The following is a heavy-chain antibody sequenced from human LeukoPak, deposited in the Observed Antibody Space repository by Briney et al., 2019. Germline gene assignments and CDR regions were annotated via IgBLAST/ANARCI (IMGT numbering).Heavy chain of an antibody. CDR2: ISSSGSYI. V-gene: IGHV3-21*01. CDR3: ARGGSCGGDCHLDWFDP. J-gene: IGHJ5*02. Sequence: GGSLRLSCAASGFSFSDSSLNWVRQAPGKGLEWVASISSSGSYIYYADSLKGRFTISRDNSENSLYLHMNSLRAEDTAFYYCARGGSCGGDCHLDWFDPWGQGTLVTVSS. CDR1: GFSFSDSS. D-gene: IGHD2-21*02.